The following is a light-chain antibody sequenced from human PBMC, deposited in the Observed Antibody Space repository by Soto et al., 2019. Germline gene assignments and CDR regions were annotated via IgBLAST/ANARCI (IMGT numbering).Light chain of an antibody. V-gene: IGLV2-14*01. J-gene: IGLJ1*01. CDR2: EVS. CDR1: SSDIGDYNY. Sequence: QSALTQPAYVSGSPGQSITISCTGTSSDIGDYNYVSWYQQYPGKAPKLMIYEVSHRPSGVSNRFSGSKSGNTASLTISGLQAEDEADYYCSSFTTSSPYVFGTGTKVTVL. CDR3: SSFTTSSPYV.